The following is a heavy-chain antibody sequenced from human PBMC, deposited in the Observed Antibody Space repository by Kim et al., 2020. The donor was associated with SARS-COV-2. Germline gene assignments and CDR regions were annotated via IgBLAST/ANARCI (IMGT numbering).Heavy chain of an antibody. Sequence: SVKVSCKASGGTFSSYAISWVRQAPGQGLEWMGGIIPIFGTANYAQKFQGRVTITADESTSTAYMELSSLRSEDTAVYYCARDVVPAAMPVVAYYYYGMDVWGQGTTVTVSS. CDR3: ARDVVPAAMPVVAYYYYGMDV. V-gene: IGHV1-69*13. J-gene: IGHJ6*02. CDR1: GGTFSSYA. CDR2: IIPIFGTA. D-gene: IGHD2-2*01.